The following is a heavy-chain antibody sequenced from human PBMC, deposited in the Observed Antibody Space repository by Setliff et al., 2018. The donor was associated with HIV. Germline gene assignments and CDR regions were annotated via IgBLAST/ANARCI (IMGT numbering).Heavy chain of an antibody. J-gene: IGHJ5*01. CDR1: GGSVSSSGYY. Sequence: KTSETLSLTCTLSGGSVSSSGYYWGWLRQPPGQGPEWIGSVYYTGSTYYSLSLNSRVTISVDTSKNQFSLKLSSVTAADTAVYYCARSIVVVVAATPLGWFDSWGQGTLVTVSS. D-gene: IGHD2-15*01. CDR2: VYYTGST. CDR3: ARSIVVVVAATPLGWFDS. V-gene: IGHV4-39*07.